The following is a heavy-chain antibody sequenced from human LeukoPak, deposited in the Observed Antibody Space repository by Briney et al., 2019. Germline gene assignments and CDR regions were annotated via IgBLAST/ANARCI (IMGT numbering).Heavy chain of an antibody. CDR3: ARDFQPRYCSSSSCSPA. J-gene: IGHJ6*02. CDR1: GFTFRNYW. CDR2: IRPDGSEK. Sequence: GGSLRLSCAASGFTFRNYWMSWVRQAPGEGLEWVANIRPDGSEKYYVDSARGRFTISRDNAKSSLYLQMSSLRPEDTATYYCARDFQPRYCSSSSCSPAWGQGTTVTVSS. V-gene: IGHV3-7*03. D-gene: IGHD2-2*01.